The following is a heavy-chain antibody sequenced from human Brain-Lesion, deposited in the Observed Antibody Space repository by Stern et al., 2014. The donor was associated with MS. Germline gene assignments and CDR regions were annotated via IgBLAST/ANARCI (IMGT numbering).Heavy chain of an antibody. V-gene: IGHV4-39*01. CDR1: GGSISSSTYY. CDR3: ARHDSVPRPSQLYSARDRGPGYFDY. Sequence: QVQLVQSGPGLVKPSETLSLTCTVSGGSISSSTYYWAWLRQPPGKGLEWIGNIYYSGFTYYNPSLKSRVNIYVELSKNQFSLKLSSVTAADTAIYYCARHDSVPRPSQLYSARDRGPGYFDYWGQGTLVTVSS. D-gene: IGHD1-26*01. J-gene: IGHJ4*02. CDR2: IYYSGFT.